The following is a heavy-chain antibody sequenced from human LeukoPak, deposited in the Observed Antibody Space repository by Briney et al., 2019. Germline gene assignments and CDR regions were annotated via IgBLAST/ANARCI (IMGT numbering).Heavy chain of an antibody. V-gene: IGHV4-31*03. CDR1: GGSISSGGYY. Sequence: SQTLSLTCTVSGGSISSGGYYWSWIRQHPGKGLEWIGYIYYSGSTYYHPSLKCRVTISVDTSKNKCSLTLSSVTAADPAVYYCARGDYGDYFDYWGQGTLVTVSS. J-gene: IGHJ4*02. D-gene: IGHD4-17*01. CDR2: IYYSGST. CDR3: ARGDYGDYFDY.